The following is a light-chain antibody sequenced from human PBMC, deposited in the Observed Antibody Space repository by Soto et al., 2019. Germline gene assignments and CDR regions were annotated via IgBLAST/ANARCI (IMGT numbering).Light chain of an antibody. V-gene: IGKV1-12*02. Sequence: DIQMTQSPSSVSASVGDRVTITCRASQVINNWLAWYQQKPGKAPNLLIYAASTLQTGVPSRFSGSGSGTDFTLTNSSLQPKDFASYYSQQANSFTFTFGPGTKVDLQ. CDR1: QVINNW. CDR3: QQANSFTFT. J-gene: IGKJ3*01. CDR2: AAS.